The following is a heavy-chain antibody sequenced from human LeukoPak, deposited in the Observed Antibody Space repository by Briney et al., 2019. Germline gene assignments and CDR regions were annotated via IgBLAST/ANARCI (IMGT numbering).Heavy chain of an antibody. J-gene: IGHJ4*02. CDR2: ISGSGGST. Sequence: PGGSLTLSCAASGFTFSSYAMSWVRQAPGKGLEWVSAISGSGGSTYYADSVKGRFTISRDNSKNTLYLQMNSLKAEDTAVYYCAKGVFGVVPAATFDYWGQGTLVTVSS. D-gene: IGHD2-2*01. V-gene: IGHV3-23*01. CDR3: AKGVFGVVPAATFDY. CDR1: GFTFSSYA.